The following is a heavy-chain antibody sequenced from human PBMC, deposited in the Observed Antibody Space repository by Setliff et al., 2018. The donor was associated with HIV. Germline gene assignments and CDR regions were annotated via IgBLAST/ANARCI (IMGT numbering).Heavy chain of an antibody. J-gene: IGHJ4*02. V-gene: IGHV3-23*01. Sequence: GGSLRLSCAASGFTFSSYAMSWVRQTPEKGLEWVSTITGNSDSTYYADSAKGRFTVSRDISRNTLYLQMNGLRAEDTSVYYCAKWGYSGFLHYWGQGALVTVSS. CDR2: ITGNSDST. D-gene: IGHD5-12*01. CDR1: GFTFSSYA. CDR3: AKWGYSGFLHY.